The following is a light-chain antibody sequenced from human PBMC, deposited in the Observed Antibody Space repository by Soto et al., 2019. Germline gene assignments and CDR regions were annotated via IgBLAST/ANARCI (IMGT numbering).Light chain of an antibody. CDR1: QSVSSN. J-gene: IGKJ1*01. CDR2: GAS. CDR3: QQYTNWPRT. V-gene: IGKV3-15*01. Sequence: EVGRTQSPATLYVSPGERATLSCRASQSVSSNLAGYQQKPGQAPRLLIYGASTRATGIPARFSGSGSGTEFTLTISSLQSEDFAVYYCQQYTNWPRTFGQGTKVDIK.